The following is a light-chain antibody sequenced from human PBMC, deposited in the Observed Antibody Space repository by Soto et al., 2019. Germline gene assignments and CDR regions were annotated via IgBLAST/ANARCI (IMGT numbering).Light chain of an antibody. CDR1: QSISSSY. CDR2: GAS. V-gene: IGKV3-20*01. J-gene: IGKJ3*01. Sequence: EIVLTQSPGTMSLSPGERATLSCRASQSISSSYLAWYQQKPGQAPRLLVYGASSRSTSIPDRCSGSGSGTDFPLTISRLEPEDFAVYYCQQYGSSRFTFGPGTKVDIK. CDR3: QQYGSSRFT.